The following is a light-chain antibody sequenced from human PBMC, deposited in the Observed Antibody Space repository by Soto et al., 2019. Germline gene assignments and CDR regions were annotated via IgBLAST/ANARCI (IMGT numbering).Light chain of an antibody. CDR3: CSYAGNSEV. Sequence: QSALTQPASVSGSPGQSITIPCTGTSGDVGGYNLVSWYQQHPAKAPKLMIYEVTERPSGVSNRFSGSKSGNTASLTISGLQPDDEADYYCCSYAGNSEVFGTGTKVTVL. CDR1: SGDVGGYNL. CDR2: EVT. V-gene: IGLV2-23*02. J-gene: IGLJ1*01.